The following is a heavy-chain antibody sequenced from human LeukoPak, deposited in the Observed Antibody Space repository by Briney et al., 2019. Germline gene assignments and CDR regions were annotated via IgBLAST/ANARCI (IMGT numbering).Heavy chain of an antibody. CDR1: GYIFTSYW. J-gene: IGHJ3*01. Sequence: GESLKISCKGSGYIFTSYWISWVRQMPGKGLEWMGRIDPSDSYTNYSPSFQGHVTISADKSISTAYLQWSSLKASDTAMYYCARRPYCGGDCYSYAFDLWGQGTMVIVSS. CDR3: ARRPYCGGDCYSYAFDL. V-gene: IGHV5-10-1*01. D-gene: IGHD2-21*02. CDR2: IDPSDSYT.